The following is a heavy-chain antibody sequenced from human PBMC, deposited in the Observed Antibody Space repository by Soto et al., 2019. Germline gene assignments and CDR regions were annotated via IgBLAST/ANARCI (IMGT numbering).Heavy chain of an antibody. V-gene: IGHV1-69*12. CDR1: GGTFSNYA. Sequence: QVQLVQSGAEVKKPGSSVKVSCKVSGGTFSNYAIDWVRLAPGHGLEWMGGIVPIFGTTYYTQKFQGSATIVADDSTTTACMEMSSLRSEDTAIYYWAIVEAVAGVYHYHGLDVWGQGTAVTVSS. CDR2: IVPIFGTT. D-gene: IGHD6-19*01. CDR3: AIVEAVAGVYHYHGLDV. J-gene: IGHJ6*02.